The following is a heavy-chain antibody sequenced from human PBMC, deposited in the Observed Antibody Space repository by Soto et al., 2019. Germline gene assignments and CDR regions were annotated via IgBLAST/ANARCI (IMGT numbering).Heavy chain of an antibody. V-gene: IGHV1-69*04. CDR3: AREYRAPYSGYHGDLDY. Sequence: SVKVSCKASGGTFSSYTISWVRQAPGQGLEWMGRIIPILGIADYAQKFQGRVTITADKSTSTAYMELSSLRSEDTAVYYCAREYRAPYSGYHGDLDYWGQGTLVTVSS. J-gene: IGHJ4*02. CDR2: IIPILGIA. D-gene: IGHD5-12*01. CDR1: GGTFSSYT.